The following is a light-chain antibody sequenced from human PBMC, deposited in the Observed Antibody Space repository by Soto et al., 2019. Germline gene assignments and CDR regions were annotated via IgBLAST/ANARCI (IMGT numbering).Light chain of an antibody. J-gene: IGLJ1*01. CDR2: DVS. CDR1: SSDVGGYNY. Sequence: QSVLTQPASVSGSPGQSITISCTGTSSDVGGYNYVSWYQQHPGKAPTLMIYDVSNRPSGVSNRFSGSKSGNTASLTISGLQAEDEADYYCSSYTISSTDVFGTGTKVTVL. CDR3: SSYTISSTDV. V-gene: IGLV2-14*01.